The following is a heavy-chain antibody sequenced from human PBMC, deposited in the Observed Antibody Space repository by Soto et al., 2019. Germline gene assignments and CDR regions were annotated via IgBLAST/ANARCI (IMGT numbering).Heavy chain of an antibody. CDR3: AKRTSGWYFDY. D-gene: IGHD6-19*01. J-gene: IGHJ4*01. CDR1: GFTFSNYA. CDR2: ISGSGDST. Sequence: PGGSLRLSCAASGFTFSNYAMSWVRQAPGKGLEWVSVISGSGDSTYYADSVKGRFTISRDNSKNTLYLQMNSLRAEDTAVYYCAKRTSGWYFDYWGHGTLVTVSS. V-gene: IGHV3-23*01.